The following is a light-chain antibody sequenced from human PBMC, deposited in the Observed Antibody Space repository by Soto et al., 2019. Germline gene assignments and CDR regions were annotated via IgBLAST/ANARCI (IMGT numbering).Light chain of an antibody. CDR3: QQYGSPPWT. CDR2: GAS. CDR1: QTFSSRD. J-gene: IGKJ1*01. Sequence: EIVLTQSPGTLSLSPGERATLSCRASQTFSSRDLAWYQQKPGQAPRLLIYGASVRATGIPDRFSGSGSGTAFTLTITRLEPEDFAVYYCQQYGSPPWTFGQGTKVEIK. V-gene: IGKV3-20*01.